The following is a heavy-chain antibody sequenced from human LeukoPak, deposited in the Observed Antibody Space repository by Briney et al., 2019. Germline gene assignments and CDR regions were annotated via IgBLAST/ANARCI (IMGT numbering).Heavy chain of an antibody. Sequence: GGSLRLSCATSGFPFSDFSMSWVRQAPGKGLEWISTTNSGGTSTYYAESVKGRFNISRDNSKNTLYLQMSSLRVEDTAVYYCAKQSYARSLGEGGPGTLVSVSS. V-gene: IGHV3-23*01. CDR3: AKQSYARSLGE. CDR2: TNSGGTST. J-gene: IGHJ4*02. D-gene: IGHD2-8*01. CDR1: GFPFSDFS.